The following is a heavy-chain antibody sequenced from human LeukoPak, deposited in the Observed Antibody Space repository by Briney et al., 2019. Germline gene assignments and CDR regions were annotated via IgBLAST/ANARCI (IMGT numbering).Heavy chain of an antibody. D-gene: IGHD1/OR15-1a*01. CDR2: INPSGGST. J-gene: IGHJ4*02. Sequence: ASVTVSCKASGYTFTSYYMHWVRQPPGQGLGWMGIINPSGGSTSYAQKLQGRLTMTRDTSTSTAYMELSSLRSDDTAVYYCARGAASEQLISDDWGQGTLIIVTS. CDR1: GYTFTSYY. CDR3: ARGAASEQLISDD. V-gene: IGHV1-46*01.